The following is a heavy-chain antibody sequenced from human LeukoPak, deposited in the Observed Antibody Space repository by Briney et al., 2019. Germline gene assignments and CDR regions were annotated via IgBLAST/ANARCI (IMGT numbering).Heavy chain of an antibody. CDR1: GGSISSYY. V-gene: IGHV4-59*08. J-gene: IGHJ5*02. Sequence: PSETLSLTCTVSGGSISSYYWSWIRQPPGKGLEWIGYIYYSGSINYNPSLKSRVTISVDTSKNQFSLKLSSVTAADTAVYYCARHEGWFDPWGQGTLVTVSS. CDR2: IYYSGSI. CDR3: ARHEGWFDP.